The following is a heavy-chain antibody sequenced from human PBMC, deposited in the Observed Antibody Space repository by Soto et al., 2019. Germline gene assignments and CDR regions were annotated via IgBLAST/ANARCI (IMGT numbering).Heavy chain of an antibody. CDR3: ARDPPPGSIAAAGTQI. V-gene: IGHV3-21*01. Sequence: PGGSLRLSCAASGFTFSSYSMNWVRQAPGKGLEWVSSISSSSSYIYYADSVKGRFTISRDNAKNSLYLQMNSLRAEDTAVYYCARDPPPGSIAAAGTQIWGQGTLVTVSS. D-gene: IGHD6-13*01. J-gene: IGHJ4*02. CDR1: GFTFSSYS. CDR2: ISSSSSYI.